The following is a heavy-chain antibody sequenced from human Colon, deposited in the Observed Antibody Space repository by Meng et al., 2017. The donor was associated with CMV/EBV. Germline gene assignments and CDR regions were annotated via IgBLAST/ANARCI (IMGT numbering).Heavy chain of an antibody. V-gene: IGHV3-53*01. Sequence: GESLKISCAASGFSVGSNYMTWIRQTPERGLEWVSVIYVNGKTEYVESVKGRFTISRDSSKNILYLQMNSLRVEDTAIYYCARSGFPPNGLFPEQRYDPWGQGTLVIVSS. CDR1: GFSVGSNY. D-gene: IGHD2-8*01. CDR3: ARSGFPPNGLFPEQRYDP. CDR2: IYVNGKT. J-gene: IGHJ5*02.